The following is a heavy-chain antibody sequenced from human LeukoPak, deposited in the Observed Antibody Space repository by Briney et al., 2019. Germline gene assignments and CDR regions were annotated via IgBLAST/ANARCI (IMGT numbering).Heavy chain of an antibody. J-gene: IGHJ6*03. CDR2: ISAYNGNT. V-gene: IGHV1-18*01. CDR3: ARAPYYYYYMDV. CDR1: GGTFSSYA. Sequence: GSSVKVSCKASGGTFSSYAISWVRQAPGQGLEWMGWISAYNGNTNYAQKLQGRVTMTTDTSTSTAYMELRSLRSDDTAVYYCARAPYYYYYMDVWGKGTTVTVSS.